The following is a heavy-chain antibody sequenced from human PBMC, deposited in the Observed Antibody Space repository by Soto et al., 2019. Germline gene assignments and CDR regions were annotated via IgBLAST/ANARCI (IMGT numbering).Heavy chain of an antibody. D-gene: IGHD3-3*01. CDR3: ARAAHYDFWSGYKENWFDP. J-gene: IGHJ5*02. CDR1: GGSISSGGYS. CDR2: IYHSGST. V-gene: IGHV4-30-2*01. Sequence: QLQLQESGSGLVKPSQTLSLTCAVSGGSISSGGYSWSWIRQPPGKGLEWIGYIYHSGSTYYNPSLKSRVTISVDRSKNQFSLKLSSVTAADTAVYYCARAAHYDFWSGYKENWFDPWGQGTLVTVSS.